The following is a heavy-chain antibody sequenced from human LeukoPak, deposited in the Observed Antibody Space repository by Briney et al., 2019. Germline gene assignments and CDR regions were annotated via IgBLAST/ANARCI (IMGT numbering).Heavy chain of an antibody. CDR3: TVLREVTNVVLDGY. J-gene: IGHJ4*02. CDR1: GFTFGGSA. D-gene: IGHD4-17*01. V-gene: IGHV3-73*01. Sequence: GGSLRLSCAASGFTFGGSAMHWVRHASGKGREWLGCIRMKAKSYATAYAASMKGRFTVSRDDSKNTAYLHINSLKTEDTAVYYCTVLREVTNVVLDGYWGQGTLVTVSS. CDR2: IRMKAKSYAT.